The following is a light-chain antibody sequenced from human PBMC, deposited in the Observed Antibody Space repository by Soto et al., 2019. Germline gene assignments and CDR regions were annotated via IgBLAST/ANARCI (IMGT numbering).Light chain of an antibody. Sequence: QSVLTQPPSATGTPGQMVTVSCSGSSSNIGSNFVYWYQQLPGTATKLLIYRNNQRPSGVPDRFSGPKSGTSASLAISGLRSEDEADYYCAAWDGSLSGYVFGTGSKVTVL. V-gene: IGLV1-47*01. CDR1: SSNIGSNF. CDR3: AAWDGSLSGYV. CDR2: RNN. J-gene: IGLJ1*01.